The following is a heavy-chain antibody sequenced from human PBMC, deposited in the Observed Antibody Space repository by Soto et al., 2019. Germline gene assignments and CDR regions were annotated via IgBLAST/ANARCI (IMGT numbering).Heavy chain of an antibody. CDR1: GGSISRYY. CDR2: LYNTGST. V-gene: IGHV4-59*01. CDR3: ARSLWFGGLYGMDVWGHGTTVTVSSGKCSRETDYDILTGKNYYYGMDV. J-gene: IGHJ6*02. D-gene: IGHD3-9*01. Sequence: SETLSLTCTVSGGSISRYYWSWIRQTPGKGLEWIGYLYNTGSTIYNPSLESRVTISVDTSKNQFSLKLNSVTAADTAVNYRARSLWFGGLYGMDVWGHGTTVTVSSGKCSRETDYDILTGKNYYYGMDVWGQGTTVTVSS.